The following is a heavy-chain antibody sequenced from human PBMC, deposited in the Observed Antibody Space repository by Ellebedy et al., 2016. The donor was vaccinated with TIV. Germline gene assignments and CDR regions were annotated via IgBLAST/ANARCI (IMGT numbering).Heavy chain of an antibody. CDR3: ARDRWVFMAVAEQLGYWYFDL. V-gene: IGHV1-2*02. CDR2: INPNSGNT. CDR1: GYTFTGYY. J-gene: IGHJ2*01. D-gene: IGHD6-19*01. Sequence: ASVKVSCKASGYTFTGYYMHWVRQAPGQGLEWMGWINPNSGNTNYAQKLQGRVTMTTDTSTSTAYMELSSLRSEDTAVYYCARDRWVFMAVAEQLGYWYFDLWGRGTLVTVSS.